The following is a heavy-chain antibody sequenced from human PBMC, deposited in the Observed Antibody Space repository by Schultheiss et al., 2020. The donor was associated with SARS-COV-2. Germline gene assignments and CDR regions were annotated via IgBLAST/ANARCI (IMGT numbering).Heavy chain of an antibody. J-gene: IGHJ6*03. CDR2: ISSSSSTI. Sequence: GESLKISCAAPGFTFSSYSMNWVRQAPGKGLEWVSYISSSSSTIYYADSVKGRFTISRDNSKNTLYLQMNSLRAEDTAVYYCAKDKLYCSSTSCYRRKIGGGYYMDVWGKGTTVTVSS. CDR1: GFTFSSYS. V-gene: IGHV3-48*01. CDR3: AKDKLYCSSTSCYRRKIGGGYYMDV. D-gene: IGHD2-2*01.